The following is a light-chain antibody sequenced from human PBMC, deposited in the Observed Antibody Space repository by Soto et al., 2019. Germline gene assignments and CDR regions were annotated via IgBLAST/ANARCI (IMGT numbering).Light chain of an antibody. Sequence: QLVLTQPASVSGAPGQTVSISCTGTTSNLGAGYDAHWYQHLPGTAPTLLIADNTNRPSGVPDRFSGSKSGSSASLAISGLQSEDEADYYCQSYDNRLRAYVFGPGTKVTVL. CDR3: QSYDNRLRAYV. J-gene: IGLJ1*01. CDR2: DNT. V-gene: IGLV1-40*01. CDR1: TSNLGAGYD.